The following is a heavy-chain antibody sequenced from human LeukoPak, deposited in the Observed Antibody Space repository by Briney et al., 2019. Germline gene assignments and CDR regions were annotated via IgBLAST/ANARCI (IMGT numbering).Heavy chain of an antibody. Sequence: GGSLRLSCAASGFTFSSYAMSWVRQAPGKGLEWVSAISGSGGSTYYADSVKGRFTISRDNSKNTLYLQLDNLSADDMAVYYCARGPRYSPVGFYFDYWGQGALVTVSS. CDR2: ISGSGGST. CDR1: GFTFSSYA. V-gene: IGHV3-23*01. D-gene: IGHD3-9*01. CDR3: ARGPRYSPVGFYFDY. J-gene: IGHJ4*02.